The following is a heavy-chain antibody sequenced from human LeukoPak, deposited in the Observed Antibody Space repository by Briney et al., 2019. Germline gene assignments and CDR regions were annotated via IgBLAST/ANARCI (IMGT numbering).Heavy chain of an antibody. D-gene: IGHD3-10*01. J-gene: IGHJ5*02. Sequence: SETLSLTCAVSGYSISSGYYWGWIRQPPGKGLEWIGRMYQSGSTYNNPSLKSRVTISVDTSKNKSSLKLRSVTAADTDVYYCARNTMIRGVIINWFDPWGQGTLVTVSS. V-gene: IGHV4-38-2*01. CDR3: ARNTMIRGVIINWFDP. CDR1: GYSISSGYY. CDR2: MYQSGST.